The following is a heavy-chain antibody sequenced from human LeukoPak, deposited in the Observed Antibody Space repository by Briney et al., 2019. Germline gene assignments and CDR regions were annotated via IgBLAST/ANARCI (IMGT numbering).Heavy chain of an antibody. Sequence: GGSLRLSCAASGFTVITNDMTWFRQAPGKGLEWVSVLYSDGNTKYADSVQGRFTISRDNSKNTLYLEMNSLSPDDTAVYYCARGVEPLAANTLAYWGQGTLVTVSS. CDR2: LYSDGNT. D-gene: IGHD1-14*01. V-gene: IGHV3-53*01. CDR1: GFTVITND. J-gene: IGHJ4*02. CDR3: ARGVEPLAANTLAY.